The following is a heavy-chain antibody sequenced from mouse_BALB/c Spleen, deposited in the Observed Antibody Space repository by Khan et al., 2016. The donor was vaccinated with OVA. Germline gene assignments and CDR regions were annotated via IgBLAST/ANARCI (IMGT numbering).Heavy chain of an antibody. D-gene: IGHD2-14*01. V-gene: IGHV1-4*01. CDR1: GYTFTSYT. Sequence: QVQLQQSGAELARPGASVKMSCKASGYTFTSYTIHWVRQRPGQALEWIGHINPNNDYTNYNQNFKDKATLIVDKSSSTAYMQLSSLTSEDSAVYYCVREGAYYRSDGWFAYWGQGTLVTVS. CDR2: INPNNDYT. CDR3: VREGAYYRSDGWFAY. J-gene: IGHJ3*01.